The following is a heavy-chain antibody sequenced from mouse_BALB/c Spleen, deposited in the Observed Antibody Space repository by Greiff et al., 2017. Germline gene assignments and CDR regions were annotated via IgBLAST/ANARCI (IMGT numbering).Heavy chain of an antibody. Sequence: EVQLMESGPELVKPGASVKMSCKASGYTFTSYVMHWVKQKPGQGLEWIGYINPYNDGTKYNEKFKGKATLTSDKSSSTAYMELSSLTSDDSAVYYCARGTARAYYAMDYWGQGTSVTVSS. V-gene: IGHV1-14*01. J-gene: IGHJ4*01. CDR3: ARGTARAYYAMDY. D-gene: IGHD3-2*01. CDR2: INPYNDGT. CDR1: GYTFTSYV.